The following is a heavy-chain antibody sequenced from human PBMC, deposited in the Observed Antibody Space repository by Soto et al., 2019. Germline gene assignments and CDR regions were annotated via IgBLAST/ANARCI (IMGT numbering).Heavy chain of an antibody. CDR3: ARGTTVTYDSVVDY. CDR1: GGTFSSYA. CDR2: IIPIFGTP. D-gene: IGHD4-17*01. Sequence: QVQLVQSGAEVKKPGSSVKVSCHASGGTFSSYAISGVRQAPGQGLAWMGGIIPIFGTPNYAQKFQGRVTITADESTSTAYMELSSLRSEDTAVYYCARGTTVTYDSVVDYLGQGTLLTVSS. V-gene: IGHV1-69*01. J-gene: IGHJ4*02.